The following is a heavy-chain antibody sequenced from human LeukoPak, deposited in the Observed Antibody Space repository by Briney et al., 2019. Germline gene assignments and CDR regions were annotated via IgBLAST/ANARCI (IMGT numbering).Heavy chain of an antibody. D-gene: IGHD2-8*01. CDR2: IHSTEGT. V-gene: IGHV4-59*08. CDR3: ARHVYGEGMVV. Sequence: SETLSLTCIVSGGSLNGYYWGWIRQPPGKGLECIGYIHSTEGTAHNPSLRSRLTISLDTSKNQFSLTLSSVTAADTAVYYCARHVYGEGMVVWGKGTTVTVSS. J-gene: IGHJ6*04. CDR1: GGSLNGYY.